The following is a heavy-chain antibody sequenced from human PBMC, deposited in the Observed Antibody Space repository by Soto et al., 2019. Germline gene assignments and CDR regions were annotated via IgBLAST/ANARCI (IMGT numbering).Heavy chain of an antibody. Sequence: ASVKVSCKASGGTFSSYAISWVRQAPGQGLEWMGGIIPIFGTANYAQKFQGRVTITADESTSTAYMELSSLRSEDTAVYYCASGYSYGYEYYYYGMDVWGQGTTVTVSS. CDR1: GGTFSSYA. CDR3: ASGYSYGYEYYYYGMDV. CDR2: IIPIFGTA. J-gene: IGHJ6*02. D-gene: IGHD5-18*01. V-gene: IGHV1-69*13.